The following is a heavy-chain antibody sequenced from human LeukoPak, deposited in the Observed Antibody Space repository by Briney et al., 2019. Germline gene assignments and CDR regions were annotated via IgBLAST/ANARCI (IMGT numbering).Heavy chain of an antibody. CDR2: ISSNGGGT. V-gene: IGHV3-64*01. CDR1: GFTFSSYA. Sequence: PGGSLRLSCAASGFTFSSYAMHWVRQAPGKGLEYVSAISSNGGGTYYANSVKGRFTISRDNSKNTLYLQMNSLRAEDTAVYYWATEGGGGITMIEEVIHWGRGTLVTVSS. J-gene: IGHJ4*02. CDR3: ATEGGGGITMIEEVIH. D-gene: IGHD3-22*01.